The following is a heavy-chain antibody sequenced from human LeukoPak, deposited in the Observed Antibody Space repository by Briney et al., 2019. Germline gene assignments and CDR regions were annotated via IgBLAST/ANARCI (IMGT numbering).Heavy chain of an antibody. J-gene: IGHJ4*02. CDR3: AKDKDYGDYLDY. V-gene: IGHV3-43*02. Sequence: GGSLSLSCAASGFTFDDYAMHWVRQAPGKGLEWVSLISGDGGSTYYADSVKGRFTISRDNSKNSLYLLMNSLRTEDTALYYCAKDKDYGDYLDYWGQGTLVTVSS. CDR1: GFTFDDYA. D-gene: IGHD4-17*01. CDR2: ISGDGGST.